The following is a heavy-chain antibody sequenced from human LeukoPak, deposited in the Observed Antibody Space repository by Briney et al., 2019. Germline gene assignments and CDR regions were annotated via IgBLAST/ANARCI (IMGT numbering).Heavy chain of an antibody. CDR2: IIPIFGTA. Sequence: ASVKVSCKASGGTFSSYAISWVRQAPGQGLEWMGGIIPIFGTANYAQKFQGRVTITADESTSTAYMELSSLRSEDTAVHYCARDQHAITIFGVVSNWFDPWGQGTLVTVSS. D-gene: IGHD3-3*01. J-gene: IGHJ5*02. CDR3: ARDQHAITIFGVVSNWFDP. V-gene: IGHV1-69*13. CDR1: GGTFSSYA.